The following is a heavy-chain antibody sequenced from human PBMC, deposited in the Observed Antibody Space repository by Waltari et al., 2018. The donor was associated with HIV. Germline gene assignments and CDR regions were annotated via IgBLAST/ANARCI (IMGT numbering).Heavy chain of an antibody. CDR2: IKDDGSEK. V-gene: IGHV3-7*01. J-gene: IGHJ6*02. D-gene: IGHD1-26*01. CDR1: GFTFTNHW. CDR3: ARIGTFPHNYAIDF. Sequence: EVQLMESGGGLVQSGGSLQPSCAAPGFTFTNHWMSWVRRTPGKGLEWVAYIKDDGSEKYYMGSVKGRFTISRDNAKNSMFLQMNSLRAEDTAVYYCARIGTFPHNYAIDFWGQGTTVTVSS.